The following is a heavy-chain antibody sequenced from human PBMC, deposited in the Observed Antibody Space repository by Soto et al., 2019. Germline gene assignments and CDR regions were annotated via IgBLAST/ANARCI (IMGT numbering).Heavy chain of an antibody. CDR3: ARGGGEVVAATYFHH. V-gene: IGHV3-33*01. CDR2: IWYDGTKK. CDR1: GFTFSNSG. J-gene: IGHJ1*01. D-gene: IGHD2-15*01. Sequence: QVQLVESGGGVVHPGRSLRLSCAASGFTFSNSGMHWVRQAPGRGLEWVAVIWYDGTKKYYADSVKGRFTISRDNSKNTMSLQVSSLRVEDTAVYYCARGGGEVVAATYFHHWGQGTLVTVSS.